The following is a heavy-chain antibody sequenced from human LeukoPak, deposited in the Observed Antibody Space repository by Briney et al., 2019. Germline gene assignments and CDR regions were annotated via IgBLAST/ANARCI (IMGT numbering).Heavy chain of an antibody. CDR1: GGTFSSYA. V-gene: IGHV1-69*05. J-gene: IGHJ6*03. Sequence: SVKVSCKASGGTFSSYAISLVRQAPGQGLEWMGGIIPIFGTANYAQKFQGRVTITTDESTSTAYMELSSLRSEDTAVYYCARDPLEAAMAPYSYYYMDVWGKGTTVTVSS. CDR2: IIPIFGTA. CDR3: ARDPLEAAMAPYSYYYMDV. D-gene: IGHD5-18*01.